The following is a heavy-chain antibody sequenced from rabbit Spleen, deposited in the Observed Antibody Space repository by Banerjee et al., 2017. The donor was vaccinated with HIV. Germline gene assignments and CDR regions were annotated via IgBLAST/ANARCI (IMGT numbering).Heavy chain of an antibody. CDR3: ARAGYVGIGYAYGSFNL. V-gene: IGHV1S40*01. CDR1: GFSFSSSHY. D-gene: IGHD6-1*01. Sequence: QSLEESGGDLVKPGASLTLTCTASGFSFSSSHYMCWVRQAPGKGLEWIACIYAGSSGSTYYASWAKGRFTISKTSSTTVTLQMTSLTAADTATYFCARAGYVGIGYAYGSFNLWGPGTLVTVS. J-gene: IGHJ4*01. CDR2: IYAGSSGST.